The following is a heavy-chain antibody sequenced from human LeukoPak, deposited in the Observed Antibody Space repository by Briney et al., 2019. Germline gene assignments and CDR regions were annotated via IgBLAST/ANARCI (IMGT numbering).Heavy chain of an antibody. Sequence: PGGSLRLSCVASGFTVSSNYMSWVRQAPGKGLEWVSVIYSGGSTYYADSVKGRFTISRDNAKNSLYLQMNSLRAEDTAVYYCARGGRYCSGGSCREAFDYWGQGTLVTVSS. CDR2: IYSGGST. CDR3: ARGGRYCSGGSCREAFDY. J-gene: IGHJ4*02. CDR1: GFTVSSNY. D-gene: IGHD2-15*01. V-gene: IGHV3-53*01.